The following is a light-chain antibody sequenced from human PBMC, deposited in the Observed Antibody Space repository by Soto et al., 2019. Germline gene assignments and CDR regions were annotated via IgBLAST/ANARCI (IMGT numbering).Light chain of an antibody. V-gene: IGKV3D-15*01. CDR2: GAS. Sequence: EIVMTQSPATLSVSPGETATLSCRASQSIRSDLAWYQQTPGQPPRLLIYGASTRATGIPARFSGSGSGTEFTLTISSLQSEDSAVYYCQHYNNWPPWTFGQGTKVDIK. CDR3: QHYNNWPPWT. J-gene: IGKJ1*01. CDR1: QSIRSD.